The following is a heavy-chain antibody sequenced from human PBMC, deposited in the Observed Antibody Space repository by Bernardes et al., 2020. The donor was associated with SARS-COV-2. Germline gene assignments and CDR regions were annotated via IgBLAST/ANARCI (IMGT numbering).Heavy chain of an antibody. CDR2: IYFTGRT. D-gene: IGHD3-22*01. J-gene: IGHJ3*01. CDR1: GDSITSNY. CDR3: ARGYAYYYDTTGNYPYVSFDV. Sequence: SETLSLTCTVSGDSITSNYWGWIRQPPGKGLEWIGDIYFTGRTNYNPSLKSRVTISVATSKKVFSLNLRSVAAADTAEYYCARGYAYYYDTTGNYPYVSFDVWGQGTTVTVSS. V-gene: IGHV4-59*01.